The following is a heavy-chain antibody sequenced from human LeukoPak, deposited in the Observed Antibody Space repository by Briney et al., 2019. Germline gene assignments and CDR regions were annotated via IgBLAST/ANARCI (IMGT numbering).Heavy chain of an antibody. CDR2: ISTSGDST. Sequence: GGSLRLSCAGSGFTFNSFMMHRVRQAPGKGLEYVSAISTSGDSTYYVNSVKDRFTISRDNSKNTLYLQMGSLRAEDMAVYYCARGYCSSTTCSFRRYFDYWGQGALVTVSS. V-gene: IGHV3-64*01. J-gene: IGHJ4*02. CDR1: GFTFNSFM. D-gene: IGHD2-2*01. CDR3: ARGYCSSTTCSFRRYFDY.